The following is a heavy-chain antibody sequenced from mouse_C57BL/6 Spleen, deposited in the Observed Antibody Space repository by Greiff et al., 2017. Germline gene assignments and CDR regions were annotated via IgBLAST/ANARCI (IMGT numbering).Heavy chain of an antibody. Sequence: EVQLQQSGAELVKPGASVKLSCTASGFNIKDYYMHWVKQRTEQGLEWIGRIDPEDGETKYAPKFQGKATLTADTSSNTAYLPLRSLTSEDTAVYFCAKDSSGYGFAYWGQGTLVTVSA. CDR2: IDPEDGET. CDR1: GFNIKDYY. V-gene: IGHV14-2*01. J-gene: IGHJ3*01. D-gene: IGHD3-2*01. CDR3: AKDSSGYGFAY.